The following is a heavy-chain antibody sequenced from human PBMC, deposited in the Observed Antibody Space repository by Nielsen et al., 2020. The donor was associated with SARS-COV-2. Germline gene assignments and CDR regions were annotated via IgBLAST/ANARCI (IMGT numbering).Heavy chain of an antibody. CDR1: GFTFSSYW. Sequence: GALKISCAASGFTFSSYWMNWVRQAPGKGLEWVANIKQDGSEKYYVDSVKGRFTISRDNAKNSLYLQMNSLRAEDTAVYYCARESTNYDYVWGSYPSWADYWGQGTLVTVSS. CDR2: IKQDGSEK. D-gene: IGHD3-16*01. CDR3: ARESTNYDYVWGSYPSWADY. J-gene: IGHJ4*02. V-gene: IGHV3-7*01.